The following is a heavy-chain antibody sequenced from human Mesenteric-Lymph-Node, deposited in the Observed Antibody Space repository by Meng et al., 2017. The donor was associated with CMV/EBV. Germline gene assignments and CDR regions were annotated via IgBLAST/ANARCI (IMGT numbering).Heavy chain of an antibody. Sequence: ASVKVSCKASGYTFTGYYMHWVRQAPGQGLAWMGWINPNSGGTNYAQKFQGRVTMTRDTSISTAYMEMSRLRSYDTAVYYCARGYCSSTSCYTGFTPWGQGTLVTVSS. CDR1: GYTFTGYY. CDR3: ARGYCSSTSCYTGFTP. CDR2: INPNSGGT. V-gene: IGHV1-2*02. J-gene: IGHJ5*02. D-gene: IGHD2-2*02.